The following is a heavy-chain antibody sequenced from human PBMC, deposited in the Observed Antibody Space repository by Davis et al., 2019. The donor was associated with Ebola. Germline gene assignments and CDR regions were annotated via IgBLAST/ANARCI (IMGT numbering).Heavy chain of an antibody. Sequence: SVKVSCQASGFTFTSSAMQWVRQARGQHLEWIGWIVVGSGNTNYAQKFQERVTITRDMSTSTAYMELSSLRSEDTAVYYCAAVYYGSGSYYGRYAFDIWGQGTMVTVSS. J-gene: IGHJ3*02. V-gene: IGHV1-58*02. CDR3: AAVYYGSGSYYGRYAFDI. D-gene: IGHD3-10*01. CDR1: GFTFTSSA. CDR2: IVVGSGNT.